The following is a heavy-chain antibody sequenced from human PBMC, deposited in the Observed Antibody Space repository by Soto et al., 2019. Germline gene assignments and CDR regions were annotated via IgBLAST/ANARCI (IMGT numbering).Heavy chain of an antibody. D-gene: IGHD3-10*01. CDR1: GFTFDDYA. V-gene: IGHV3-9*01. J-gene: IGHJ4*02. CDR2: ISWNSGSI. Sequence: GGSLRLSCAASGFTFDDYAMHWVRQAPGKGLEWVSGISWNSGSIGYADSVKGRFTISRDNAKNSLYLQMNSLRAEDTALYYCAKESPYGSGSYDYWGQGTLVTVSS. CDR3: AKESPYGSGSYDY.